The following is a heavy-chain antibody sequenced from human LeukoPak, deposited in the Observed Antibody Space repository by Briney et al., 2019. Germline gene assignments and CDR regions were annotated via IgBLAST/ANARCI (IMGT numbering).Heavy chain of an antibody. D-gene: IGHD3-10*01. CDR1: GGSFSGYY. J-gene: IGHJ5*02. CDR3: ARPRLLGYKWFDP. V-gene: IGHV4-34*01. Sequence: SETLSLTCAVYGGSFSGYYWSWIRQPPGKGLEWIGEINHSGSTNYNPSLKSRVTISVDTSKNQFSLKLSSVTAADTAVYYCARPRLLGYKWFDPWGQGTLVTVPS. CDR2: INHSGST.